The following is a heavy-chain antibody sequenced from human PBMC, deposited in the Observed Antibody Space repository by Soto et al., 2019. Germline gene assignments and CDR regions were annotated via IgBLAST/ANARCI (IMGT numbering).Heavy chain of an antibody. D-gene: IGHD6-13*01. Sequence: GESLKISCKVSGYTFTSHWVGWVRQMPGKGLEWMGIIYPGDSDTRYSPSFQGQVTISVDKSISTVYLQWTSLKASDSAMYYCARTAAAGKYYYGVDVWGQGTTVTVSS. CDR2: IYPGDSDT. CDR3: ARTAAAGKYYYGVDV. J-gene: IGHJ6*02. V-gene: IGHV5-51*01. CDR1: GYTFTSHW.